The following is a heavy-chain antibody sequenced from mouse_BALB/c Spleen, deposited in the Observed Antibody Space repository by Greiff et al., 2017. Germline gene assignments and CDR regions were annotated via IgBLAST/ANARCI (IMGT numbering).Heavy chain of an antibody. Sequence: EVHLVESGGGLVKPGGSLKLSCAASGFAFSSYDMSWVRQTPEKRLEWVAYISSGGGSTYYPDTVKGRFTISRDNAKNTLYLQMSSLKSEDTAMYYCARGTTVVATYYFDYWGQGTTLTVSS. CDR3: ARGTTVVATYYFDY. D-gene: IGHD1-1*01. CDR2: ISSGGGST. V-gene: IGHV5-12-1*01. J-gene: IGHJ2*01. CDR1: GFAFSSYD.